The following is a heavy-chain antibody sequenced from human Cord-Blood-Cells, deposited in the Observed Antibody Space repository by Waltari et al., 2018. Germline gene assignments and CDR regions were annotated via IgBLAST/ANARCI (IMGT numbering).Heavy chain of an antibody. CDR3: ARVPPYYYGSGSYYFDY. V-gene: IGHV4-34*01. D-gene: IGHD3-10*01. CDR1: GGSFSGYF. CDR2: IKHSGST. J-gene: IGHJ4*02. Sequence: QVQLQQWGAGLLKPSETLSLTCAVYGGSFSGYFWSWTPQPSGKGPEWLGEIKHSGSTNYSPSLKSRVTISVDTSKNQFSLKLSYVTAADTAVYYCARVPPYYYGSGSYYFDYWGQGTLVTVSS.